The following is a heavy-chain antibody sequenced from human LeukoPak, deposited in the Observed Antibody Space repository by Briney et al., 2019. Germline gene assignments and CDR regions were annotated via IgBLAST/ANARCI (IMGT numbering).Heavy chain of an antibody. D-gene: IGHD5-12*01. CDR1: GYSFTSYG. V-gene: IGHV1-18*01. J-gene: IGHJ3*02. CDR2: ISDYNGDT. Sequence: GESLKISCKGSGYSFTSYGISWVRQAPGQVLEWMGWISDYNGDTNYAQNLQGRVTMTTDRSTSTAYMELRSLGSDDTAVYYCARDLGYDPDCFDIWGQGTMVTVSS. CDR3: ARDLGYDPDCFDI.